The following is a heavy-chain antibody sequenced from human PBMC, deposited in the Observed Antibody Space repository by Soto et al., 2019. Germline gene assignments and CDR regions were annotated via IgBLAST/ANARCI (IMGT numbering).Heavy chain of an antibody. D-gene: IGHD2-15*01. CDR1: GYSFTLYW. V-gene: IGHV5-10-1*01. CDR3: ARDVVVVAATHHYYYYGMDV. Sequence: GESLKSSCKGSGYSFTLYWISWVRQMPGKGLEWMGRIDPSDSYTNYSPSFQGHVTISADKSISTAYLQWSSLKASDTAMYYCARDVVVVAATHHYYYYGMDVWGQGTTVTVSS. J-gene: IGHJ6*02. CDR2: IDPSDSYT.